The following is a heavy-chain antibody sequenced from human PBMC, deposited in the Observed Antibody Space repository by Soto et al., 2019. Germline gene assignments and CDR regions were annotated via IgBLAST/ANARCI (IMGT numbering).Heavy chain of an antibody. CDR2: IWNDGSHE. Sequence: QLVESGGGVVQPGRSLRLSCAASGFTFSRDAMHWVRQAPGKGLEWVAFIWNDGSHEYYADSVKGRAIISRDNSENTVYLQMNSLRGEDTAVYFCVRDAADSGYAFDIWGQGTMVTVSS. D-gene: IGHD3-10*01. V-gene: IGHV3-33*01. CDR1: GFTFSRDA. J-gene: IGHJ3*02. CDR3: VRDAADSGYAFDI.